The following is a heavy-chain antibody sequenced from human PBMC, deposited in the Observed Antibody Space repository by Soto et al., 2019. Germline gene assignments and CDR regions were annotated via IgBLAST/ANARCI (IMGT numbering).Heavy chain of an antibody. Sequence: AGSLRLSCAASRFTFSNAWMNWVRQAPGKGLEWVGRIKTKSDGATTDYAAPVKGRFTISRDDSRNTLYLQMNSLKAEDTAVYYCTALTGTTMALDYWGQGTLVTVS. D-gene: IGHD1-7*01. CDR2: IKTKSDGATT. J-gene: IGHJ4*02. CDR3: TALTGTTMALDY. V-gene: IGHV3-15*01. CDR1: RFTFSNAW.